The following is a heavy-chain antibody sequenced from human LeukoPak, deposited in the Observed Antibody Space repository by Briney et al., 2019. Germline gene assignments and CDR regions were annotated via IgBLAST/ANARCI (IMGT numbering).Heavy chain of an antibody. Sequence: GGSLRLSCAASGFTFSSYAMHWVRQAPGKGLEWVAVISYDGSNKYYADSVKGRFTISRDNSKNTLYLQMNSLRAEDTAVYYCAKDPSVDPGDYWGQGTLVTVSS. CDR2: ISYDGSNK. V-gene: IGHV3-30-3*01. CDR1: GFTFSSYA. CDR3: AKDPSVDPGDY. J-gene: IGHJ4*02.